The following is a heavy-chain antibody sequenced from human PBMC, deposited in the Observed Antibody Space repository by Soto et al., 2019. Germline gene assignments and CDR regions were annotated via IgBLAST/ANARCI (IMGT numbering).Heavy chain of an antibody. V-gene: IGHV3-15*01. CDR1: GFTFSNAW. D-gene: IGHD3-16*02. J-gene: IGHJ4*02. CDR3: TTLNSYDYIWGSYRHFDY. CDR2: IKSKTDGGTT. Sequence: GGSLRLSCAASGFTFSNAWMSWVRQAPGKGLEWVGRIKSKTDGGTTDYAAPVKGRFTISRDDSKNTLYLQMNSLKTEDTAVYYCTTLNSYDYIWGSYRHFDYWGQGTLVTVSS.